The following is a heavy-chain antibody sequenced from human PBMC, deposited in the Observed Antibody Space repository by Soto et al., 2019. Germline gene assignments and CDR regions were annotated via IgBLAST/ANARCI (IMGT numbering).Heavy chain of an antibody. D-gene: IGHD5-18*01. Sequence: QVQLQESGPGLVKPSETLSLTCTVSGGSISSYYWSWIRQSPGKGLEWIGYIYYSGSTKYNPSLKSRVTISGDTSKNQFSLKLTSVTAADTAVYYCARHGFVYTVMVDKYYYGMDIWGQGTTVTVAS. CDR2: IYYSGST. CDR3: ARHGFVYTVMVDKYYYGMDI. CDR1: GGSISSYY. V-gene: IGHV4-59*08. J-gene: IGHJ6*02.